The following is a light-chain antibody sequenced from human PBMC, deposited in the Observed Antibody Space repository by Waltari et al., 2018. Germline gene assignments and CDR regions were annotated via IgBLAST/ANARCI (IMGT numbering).Light chain of an antibody. CDR3: QQSYSTPLYT. CDR1: QSISSY. V-gene: IGKV1-39*01. J-gene: IGKJ2*01. Sequence: SASVGDRVTITCRASQSISSYLNWYQQKPGKAPKLLIYAASSLQSGVPSRFSGSGSGTDFTLTISSLQPEDFATYYCQQSYSTPLYTFGQGTKLEIK. CDR2: AAS.